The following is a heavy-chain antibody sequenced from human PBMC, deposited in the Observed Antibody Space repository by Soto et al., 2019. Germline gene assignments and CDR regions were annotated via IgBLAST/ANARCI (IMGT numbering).Heavy chain of an antibody. CDR2: VYYNENT. D-gene: IGHD3-10*01. CDR1: GASINNFAYY. Sequence: PSETLSLTCSVTGASINNFAYYWGWIRQPPGKGLEWIGTVYYNENTYYNPSLKSRVAISVDTAKNQFSLNLRSVTAAGTAIYFCARRERYYGSPGWFDPWGKGTLGT. V-gene: IGHV4-39*01. J-gene: IGHJ5*01. CDR3: ARRERYYGSPGWFDP.